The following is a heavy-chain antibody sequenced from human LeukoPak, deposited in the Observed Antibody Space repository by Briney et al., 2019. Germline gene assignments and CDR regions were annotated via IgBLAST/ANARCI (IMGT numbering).Heavy chain of an antibody. Sequence: SETLSLTCAVYGGSFSGYYWSWIRQPPGKGLEWIGEINHSGSTNYNPSLKSRVTISVDTSKNQFPLKLGSVTAADTAVYYCASGSYTWFDYWGQGTLVTVSS. CDR1: GGSFSGYY. V-gene: IGHV4-34*01. J-gene: IGHJ4*02. CDR3: ASGSYTWFDY. D-gene: IGHD2-2*02. CDR2: INHSGST.